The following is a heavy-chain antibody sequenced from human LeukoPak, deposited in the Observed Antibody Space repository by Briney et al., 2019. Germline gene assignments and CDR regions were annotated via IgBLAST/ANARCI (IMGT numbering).Heavy chain of an antibody. V-gene: IGHV4-34*01. CDR3: ARVKKAAAFNWFDP. Sequence: SETLSLTCAVYGGSFSGYYWSWIRQPPGKGLEWIGEINHSGSTNYNPSPKSRVTISVDTSKNQFSLKLSSVTAADTAVYYCARVKKAAAFNWFDPWGQGTLVTVSS. D-gene: IGHD6-13*01. J-gene: IGHJ5*02. CDR1: GGSFSGYY. CDR2: INHSGST.